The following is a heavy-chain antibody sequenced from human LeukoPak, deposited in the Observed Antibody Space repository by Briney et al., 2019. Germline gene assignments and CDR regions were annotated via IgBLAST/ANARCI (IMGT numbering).Heavy chain of an antibody. J-gene: IGHJ3*02. CDR1: GFTFSSYS. Sequence: AEGSLRLSCAASGFTFSSYSMNWVRQAPGKGLEWVSSISSSSSYIYYADSVKGRFTISRDNAKNSLYLQMNSLRAEDTAVYYCARDLSSGWYYDAFDIWGQGTMVTVSS. V-gene: IGHV3-21*01. CDR3: ARDLSSGWYYDAFDI. D-gene: IGHD6-19*01. CDR2: ISSSSSYI.